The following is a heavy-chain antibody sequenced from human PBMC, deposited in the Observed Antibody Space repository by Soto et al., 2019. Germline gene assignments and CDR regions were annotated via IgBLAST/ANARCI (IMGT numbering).Heavy chain of an antibody. CDR2: ISAYNGNT. Sequence: ASVKVSCKASGYTFTSYGISWVRQAPGQGXEWMGWISAYNGNTNYAQKLQGRVTMTTDTSTSTAYMELRSLRSDDTAVYYCARREAARLGLYYYYGMDVWGQGTTVTVSS. J-gene: IGHJ6*02. CDR3: ARREAARLGLYYYYGMDV. CDR1: GYTFTSYG. V-gene: IGHV1-18*04. D-gene: IGHD6-6*01.